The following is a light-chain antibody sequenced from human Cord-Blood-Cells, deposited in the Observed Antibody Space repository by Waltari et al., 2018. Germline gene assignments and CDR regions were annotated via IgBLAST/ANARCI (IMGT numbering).Light chain of an antibody. CDR2: EVS. J-gene: IGLJ2*01. Sequence: QSALTQPASVSGSPGQSIPISCTGTSSDVGSYNLVSWYQQHPGKAPKLMIYEVSKRPSGVSNRCSGSKSGNTSSLTISGLQAEDEADYYCCSYAGSSTFVVFGGGTKLTVL. V-gene: IGLV2-23*02. CDR1: SSDVGSYNL. CDR3: CSYAGSSTFVV.